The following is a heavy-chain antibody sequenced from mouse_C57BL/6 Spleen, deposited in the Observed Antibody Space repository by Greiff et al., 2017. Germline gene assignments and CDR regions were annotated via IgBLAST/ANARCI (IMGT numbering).Heavy chain of an antibody. CDR2: ISNGGGST. CDR3: ATHSNCDYYFDY. D-gene: IGHD2-5*01. Sequence: EVMLVESGGGLVQPGGSLKLSCAASGFTFSDYYMYWVRQTPEKRLEWVAYISNGGGSTYYPDTVKGRFTISRDNAKNTLYLQKSPLKSEDTAMYYCATHSNCDYYFDYWGQGPTLRVPS. CDR1: GFTFSDYY. V-gene: IGHV5-12*01. J-gene: IGHJ2*01.